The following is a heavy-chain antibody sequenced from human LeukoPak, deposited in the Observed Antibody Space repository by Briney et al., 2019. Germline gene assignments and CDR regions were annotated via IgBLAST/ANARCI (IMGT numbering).Heavy chain of an antibody. J-gene: IGHJ6*03. V-gene: IGHV3-73*01. CDR2: IGSRADTYAT. Sequence: PGGTLRLSCAVSGFTFSGSAMHWVRQASGKGLEWVGRIGSRADTYATTYAASVKGRFTISRDDSKNTAYLQMNNLKTEDTAVYYWLVEPTYYVDVWGKGTAVTVSS. CDR1: GFTFSGSA. CDR3: LVEPTYYVDV.